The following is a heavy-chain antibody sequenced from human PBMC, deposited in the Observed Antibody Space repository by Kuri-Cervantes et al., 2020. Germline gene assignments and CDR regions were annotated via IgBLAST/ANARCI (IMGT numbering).Heavy chain of an antibody. CDR1: GGSFSGYY. J-gene: IGHJ5*02. V-gene: IGHV4-34*01. Sequence: SQTLSLTCAVYGGSFSGYYWSWIRQPPGKGLEWIGEINHSGSTNYNPSLKSRVTISVDTSKNQFSPKLSSVTAADTAVYYCARARRSSGWYQNGNWFDPWGQGTLVTASS. CDR3: ARARRSSGWYQNGNWFDP. CDR2: INHSGST. D-gene: IGHD6-19*01.